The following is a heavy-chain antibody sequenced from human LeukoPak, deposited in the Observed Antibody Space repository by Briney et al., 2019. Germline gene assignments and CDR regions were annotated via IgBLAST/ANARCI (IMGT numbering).Heavy chain of an antibody. CDR3: ARDRATVTERYFDY. J-gene: IGHJ4*02. CDR2: IIPILGIA. V-gene: IGHV1-69*04. D-gene: IGHD4-17*01. CDR1: GGTFSSYA. Sequence: ASVKVSCKASGGTFSSYAIIWVRQAPGQGLEWMGRIIPILGIANYAQKFQGRVTITADKSTSTAYMELSSLRSEDTAVYYCARDRATVTERYFDYWGQGTPVTVSS.